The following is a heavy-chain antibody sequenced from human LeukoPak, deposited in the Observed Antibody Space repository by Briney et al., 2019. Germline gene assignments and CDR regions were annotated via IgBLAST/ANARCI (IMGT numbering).Heavy chain of an antibody. Sequence: GGSLRLSCAASGFTFSSYSMNWVRQTPGKELEWVSYISSSSSTIYYADSVTGRFTISRDSAKNSLYLQMNSLRAEDTAVYYCARGVAYCGGDCYLVYYYYYMDVWGKGTTVTVSS. V-gene: IGHV3-48*01. CDR2: ISSSSSTI. CDR1: GFTFSSYS. J-gene: IGHJ6*03. CDR3: ARGVAYCGGDCYLVYYYYYMDV. D-gene: IGHD2-21*02.